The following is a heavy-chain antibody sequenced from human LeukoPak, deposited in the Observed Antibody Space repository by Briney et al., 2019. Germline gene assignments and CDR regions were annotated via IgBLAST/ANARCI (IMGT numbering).Heavy chain of an antibody. CDR3: ARGYNRNYRGGSFFDY. Sequence: GESLKISCKGSGYSFTSYWIGWVRQMPGKGLEWMGIIYPGDSDTRYSPSFQGQVTISADKSISTAYLQWSSLKASDTAMYYCARGYNRNYRGGSFFDYWGQGTLVTVSS. J-gene: IGHJ4*02. CDR2: IYPGDSDT. D-gene: IGHD1-7*01. CDR1: GYSFTSYW. V-gene: IGHV5-51*01.